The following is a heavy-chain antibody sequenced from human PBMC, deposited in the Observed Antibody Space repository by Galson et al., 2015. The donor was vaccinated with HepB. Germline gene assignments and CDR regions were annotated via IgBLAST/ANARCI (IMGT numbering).Heavy chain of an antibody. CDR2: INHSGST. V-gene: IGHV4-34*01. Sequence: ETLSLTCAVYGGSFSGYYWSWIRQPPGKGLEWIGEINHSGSTNYNPSLKSRVTISVDTSKNQFSLKLSSVTAADTAVYYCARVSGLLWFGELSYFDYWGQGTLVTVSS. CDR3: ARVSGLLWFGELSYFDY. J-gene: IGHJ4*02. D-gene: IGHD3-10*01. CDR1: GGSFSGYY.